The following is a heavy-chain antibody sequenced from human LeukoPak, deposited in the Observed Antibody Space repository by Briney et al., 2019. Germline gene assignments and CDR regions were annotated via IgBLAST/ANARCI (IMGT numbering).Heavy chain of an antibody. D-gene: IGHD3-22*01. CDR1: GFTFSSYW. V-gene: IGHV3-74*01. CDR3: ARDLGQYYDTSDNWFDP. J-gene: IGHJ5*02. Sequence: GGSLRLSCAASGFTFSSYWMHWVRQAPGKGLVWVSRINSDGSSTTYADSVKGRFTISRDNAKNTLYLQMNSLRAEDTAVYYCARDLGQYYDTSDNWFDPWGQGTLVTVSS. CDR2: INSDGSST.